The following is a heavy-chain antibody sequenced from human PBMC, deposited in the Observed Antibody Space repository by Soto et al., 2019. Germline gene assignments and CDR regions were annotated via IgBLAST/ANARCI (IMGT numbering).Heavy chain of an antibody. Sequence: QVQLVESGGGVVQPGRSLRLSCAASGFTFSSYGMHWVRQAPGQGLEWVAVIWYDGSNKYYADSVKGRFTISRDNSKNTLHVQMNSRTAEDTAGYYCARDEESSGGYRRGGDFDPWGRGTRATASS. CDR2: IWYDGSNK. CDR3: ARDEESSGGYRRGGDFDP. V-gene: IGHV3-33*01. CDR1: GFTFSSYG. D-gene: IGHD6-19*01. J-gene: IGHJ2*01.